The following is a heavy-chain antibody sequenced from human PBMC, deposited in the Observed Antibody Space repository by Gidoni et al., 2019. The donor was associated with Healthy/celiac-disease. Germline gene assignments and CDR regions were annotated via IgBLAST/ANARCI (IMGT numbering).Heavy chain of an antibody. Sequence: QVQLQESGPGLVKPSETLSLTCTGSGGSVSTGDYYWSWIRQPPGKGLEWIGYIYYRAHTNYNPSLKGRVTFSVDTSKNQFSLRLTSVTAADTAVYFCGRGLLGDCTSSSCDASYHNDNWGQGTLVTVSS. J-gene: IGHJ4*02. CDR2: IYYRAHT. CDR3: GRGLLGDCTSSSCDASYHNDN. CDR1: GGSVSTGDYY. D-gene: IGHD2-2*01. V-gene: IGHV4-61*08.